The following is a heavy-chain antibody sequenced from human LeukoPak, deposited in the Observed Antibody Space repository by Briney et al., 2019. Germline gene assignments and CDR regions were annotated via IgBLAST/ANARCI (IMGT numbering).Heavy chain of an antibody. Sequence: PGGSLRLSCAASGFTFSSYEMNWVRQAPGKGLEWVSYISSSGSTIYYADSVKGRFTISRDNAKNSLYLQMNSLRAEDTAVYYCARDFGVFYYDSSGYKTDCWGQGTLVTVSS. CDR1: GFTFSSYE. V-gene: IGHV3-48*03. CDR2: ISSSGSTI. J-gene: IGHJ4*02. CDR3: ARDFGVFYYDSSGYKTDC. D-gene: IGHD3-22*01.